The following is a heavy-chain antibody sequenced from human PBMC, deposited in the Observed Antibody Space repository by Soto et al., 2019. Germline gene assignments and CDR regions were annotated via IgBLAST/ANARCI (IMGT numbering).Heavy chain of an antibody. J-gene: IGHJ5*02. Sequence: TSETLSLTCTVSGGSISSSSYYWGWIRQPPGKGLEWIGSIYYSGITYYNPSLKSRVIISVDTSKNQFSVKLSFVTAADTAVYYCARQYRLFDPWGQGTLVTVS. CDR1: GGSISSSSYY. V-gene: IGHV4-39*01. CDR2: IYYSGIT. CDR3: ARQYRLFDP. D-gene: IGHD2-2*01.